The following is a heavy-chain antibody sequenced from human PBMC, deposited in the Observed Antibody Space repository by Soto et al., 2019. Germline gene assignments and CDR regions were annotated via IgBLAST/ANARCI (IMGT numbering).Heavy chain of an antibody. CDR2: INHSGST. CDR1: GGSFSGYY. V-gene: IGHV4-34*01. Sequence: PSETLSLTCAVYGGSFSGYYWSWIRQPPGKGLEWIGEINHSGSTNYNPSLKSRVTISVDTSKNQYSLKLSSVTAADTAVYYCARSTAGPYYDYYYLDVWGKGTTVTVSS. J-gene: IGHJ6*03. CDR3: ARSTAGPYYDYYYLDV. D-gene: IGHD6-19*01.